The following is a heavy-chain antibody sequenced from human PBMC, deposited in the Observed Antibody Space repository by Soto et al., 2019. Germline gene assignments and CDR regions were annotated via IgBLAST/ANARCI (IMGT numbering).Heavy chain of an antibody. D-gene: IGHD6-13*01. CDR2: INHSGST. CDR3: ARFSSWYVGYYYYGMDV. Sequence: SETLSLTCAVYGGSFSGYYWSWIRQPPGKGLEWIGEINHSGSTNYNPSLKSRVTISVDTSKNQFSLKLSSVTAADTAVYYCARFSSWYVGYYYYGMDVWGQGTTVTVSS. V-gene: IGHV4-34*01. J-gene: IGHJ6*02. CDR1: GGSFSGYY.